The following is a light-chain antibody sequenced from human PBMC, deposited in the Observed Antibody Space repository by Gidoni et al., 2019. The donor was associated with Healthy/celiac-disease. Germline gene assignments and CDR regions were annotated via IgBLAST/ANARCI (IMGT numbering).Light chain of an antibody. CDR2: GAS. Sequence: EIVMTLSPATLSVSPGERATLSCRASQSVNSNLAWYQQKPGQAPRLLIYGASTRATGIPARFSGSGSGTEFTLTISSLQSEDFAVYYCQQYNNWPYTFGQXTKLEIK. V-gene: IGKV3-15*01. J-gene: IGKJ2*01. CDR3: QQYNNWPYT. CDR1: QSVNSN.